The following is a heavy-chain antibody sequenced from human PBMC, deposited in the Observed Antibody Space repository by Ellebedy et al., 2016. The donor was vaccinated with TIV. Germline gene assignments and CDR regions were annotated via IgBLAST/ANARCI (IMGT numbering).Heavy chain of an antibody. CDR1: GGSFSGYY. J-gene: IGHJ5*02. CDR3: ARGVIQLWDYNWFDP. V-gene: IGHV4-34*01. CDR2: INHSGST. D-gene: IGHD5-18*01. Sequence: SETLSLXXAVYGGSFSGYYWSWIRQPPGKGLEWIGEINHSGSTNYNPSLKSRVTISVDTSKNQFSLKLSSVTAADTAVYYCARGVIQLWDYNWFDPWGQGTLVTVSS.